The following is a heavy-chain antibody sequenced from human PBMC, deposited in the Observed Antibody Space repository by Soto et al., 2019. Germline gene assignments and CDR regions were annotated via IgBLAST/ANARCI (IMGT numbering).Heavy chain of an antibody. Sequence: LRLSCAASGFTFSSYNMNWVRQAPGKGLEWVSSISSSSSYIYYADSVKGRFTISRDNAKNSLYLQMNSLKAEDTAVYYCARDLWVMITFGGVIAHPPESCGQGPLVTVSS. CDR3: ARDLWVMITFGGVIAHPPES. J-gene: IGHJ5*02. CDR2: ISSSSSYI. D-gene: IGHD3-16*02. V-gene: IGHV3-21*01. CDR1: GFTFSSYN.